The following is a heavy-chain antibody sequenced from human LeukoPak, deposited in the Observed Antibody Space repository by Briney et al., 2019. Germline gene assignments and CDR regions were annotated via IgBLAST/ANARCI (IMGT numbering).Heavy chain of an antibody. CDR2: IKQDGSER. D-gene: IGHD2-15*01. Sequence: GGSLRLSCAASGFTFSSYWMSWVRQAPGKGLEWVANIKQDGSERYYVDSVKGRFTISRDNAKNSLYLQMNSLRAEDTAVYYCARASAASLFDYWGQGTLVTVSS. CDR3: ARASAASLFDY. V-gene: IGHV3-7*04. J-gene: IGHJ4*02. CDR1: GFTFSSYW.